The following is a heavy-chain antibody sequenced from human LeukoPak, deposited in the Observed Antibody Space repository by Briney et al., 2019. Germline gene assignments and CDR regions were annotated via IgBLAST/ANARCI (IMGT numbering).Heavy chain of an antibody. V-gene: IGHV3-23*01. CDR1: GFTFSSYV. CDR3: ARDHKYGDYVIS. J-gene: IGHJ5*02. CDR2: ISGSGGST. D-gene: IGHD4-17*01. Sequence: GGSLRLSCAASGFTFSSYVMSWVRQAPGKGLEWVSAISGSGGSTYYADSVKGRFTISRDNSKNTLYLQMNSLRAEDTAVYYCARDHKYGDYVISWGQGTLVTVSS.